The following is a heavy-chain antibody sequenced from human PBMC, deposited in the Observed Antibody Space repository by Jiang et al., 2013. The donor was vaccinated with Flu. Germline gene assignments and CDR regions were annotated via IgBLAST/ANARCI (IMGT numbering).Heavy chain of an antibody. CDR1: GDSVSSNSAA. J-gene: IGHJ4*02. CDR3: ARSTADLDS. D-gene: IGHD7-27*01. Sequence: QTLSLTCAISGDSVSSNSAAWNWIRQSPSRGLEWLGRTYRRSKWYNEYALSLKSRIFINPDTSRNQFSLHLNSVTPEDTAVYYCARSTADLDSWGQGTLVTVSS. V-gene: IGHV6-1*01. CDR2: TYRRSKWYN.